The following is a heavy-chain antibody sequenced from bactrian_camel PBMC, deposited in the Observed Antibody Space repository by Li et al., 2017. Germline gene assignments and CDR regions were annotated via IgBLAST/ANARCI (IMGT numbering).Heavy chain of an antibody. CDR2: IDSTGTT. CDR3: KSSTKRVGICLAEYGHSY. CDR1: GYSGCSSA. V-gene: IGHV3S53*01. D-gene: IGHD3*01. Sequence: HVQLVESGGGSVQAGGSLRLSCVSSGYSGCSSAMSWYRQAPGKEREFVSEIDSTGTTSYADFARGRFTISQDSANNTVYLQMNSLKPEDTAMYYCKSSTKRVGICLAEYGHSYWGQGTQVTVS. J-gene: IGHJ4*01.